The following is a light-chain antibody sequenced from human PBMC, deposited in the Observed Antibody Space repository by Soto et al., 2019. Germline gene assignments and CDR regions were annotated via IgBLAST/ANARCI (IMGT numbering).Light chain of an antibody. V-gene: IGKV1-5*03. Sequence: DIQMTQSPSTLSGSVGDRVTITCRASRNIGSWLAWYQQKAGKAPNLLIYRASILETGVPSRFTGSASGTEFTLTISSLQPDDFATYYCQQYNSYSTFGQGTKVDIK. J-gene: IGKJ1*01. CDR1: RNIGSW. CDR2: RAS. CDR3: QQYNSYST.